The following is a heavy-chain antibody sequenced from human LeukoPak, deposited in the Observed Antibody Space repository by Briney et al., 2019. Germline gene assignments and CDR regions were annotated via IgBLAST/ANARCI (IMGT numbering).Heavy chain of an antibody. V-gene: IGHV3-7*05. D-gene: IGHD1-26*01. CDR1: GFTFNSYW. CDR2: IKQDGSER. Sequence: PGGSLRLSCAASGFTFNSYWMTWVRQAQGRGLEWLANIKQDGSERYYVDSVKGRFTISRDNAKNSLYLQMNSLRAGDTAVYYCARVGKSGSYPFDYWGQGSLVIVSS. CDR3: ARVGKSGSYPFDY. J-gene: IGHJ4*02.